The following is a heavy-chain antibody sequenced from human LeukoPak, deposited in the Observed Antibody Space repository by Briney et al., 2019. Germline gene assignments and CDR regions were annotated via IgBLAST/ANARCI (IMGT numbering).Heavy chain of an antibody. CDR2: INHSGST. Sequence: SETLSLTCAVYGGSFSGYYWSWIRQPPGKGLEWIGEINHSGSTNYNPSLKSRVTISVDTSKNQFSLKLSSVTAADTAVYYCERGPYYYDSSGYYYFDYWGQGTLVTVSS. D-gene: IGHD3-22*01. V-gene: IGHV4-34*01. CDR3: ERGPYYYDSSGYYYFDY. CDR1: GGSFSGYY. J-gene: IGHJ4*02.